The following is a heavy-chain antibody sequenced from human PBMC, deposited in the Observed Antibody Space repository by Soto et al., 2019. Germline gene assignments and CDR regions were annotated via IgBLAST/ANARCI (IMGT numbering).Heavy chain of an antibody. V-gene: IGHV1-3*04. CDR1: GYPFTSYA. J-gene: IGHJ4*02. CDR2: INTGTGNR. CDR3: ARAGAALAADLAC. Sequence: QVQLVQSGAEVKKPGASVKVSCKASGYPFTSYAMHWVRQAPGERLEWVGWINTGTGNRRYSQKLQGRVTITRDASTNLGYLELISLRSEATSIYHCARAGAALAADLACWGQGTLVNVSS. D-gene: IGHD6-19*01.